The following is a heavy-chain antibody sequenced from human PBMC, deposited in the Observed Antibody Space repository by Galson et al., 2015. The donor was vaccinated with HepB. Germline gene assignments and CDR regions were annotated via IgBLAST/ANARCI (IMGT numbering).Heavy chain of an antibody. CDR2: IWSDGSSP. J-gene: IGHJ4*02. CDR3: ARDVVDDIDNDDYSSAAGY. CDR1: GFSFNTFV. D-gene: IGHD4-17*01. Sequence: SLRLSCAASGFSFNTFVMHWVRQAPGRGLEWVALIWSDGSSPYYGDSVRGRFTISRDNSKNMLYLQMNNQRVADTAIYYCARDVVDDIDNDDYSSAAGYWGQGTLVTVSS. V-gene: IGHV3-33*01.